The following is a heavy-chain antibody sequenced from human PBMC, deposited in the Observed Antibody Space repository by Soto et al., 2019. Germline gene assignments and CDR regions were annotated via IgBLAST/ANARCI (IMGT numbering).Heavy chain of an antibody. CDR2: IIPIFGTA. D-gene: IGHD6-19*01. CDR3: AREGIAVAGTGQNWFDP. J-gene: IGHJ5*02. V-gene: IGHV1-69*13. CDR1: GGTFSSYA. Sequence: ASVKVSCKASGGTFSSYAISWLRQAPGQGLEWMGGIIPIFGTANYAQKFQGRVTITADESTSTAYMELSSLRSEDTAVYYCAREGIAVAGTGQNWFDPWGQGTLVTVSS.